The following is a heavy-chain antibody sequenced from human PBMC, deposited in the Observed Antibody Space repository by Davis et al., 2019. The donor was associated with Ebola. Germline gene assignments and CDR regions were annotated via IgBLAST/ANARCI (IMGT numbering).Heavy chain of an antibody. Sequence: GESLKISCAASGFTFSNYAMSWVRQAPGKGLEWVSAISGSGVGTYYADSVKGRFTISRDNSKNTLYLQMNSLRDEDTAVYYCAKEVIPATGIVYYGLDVWGQGTTVTVSS. J-gene: IGHJ6*02. D-gene: IGHD6-13*01. CDR1: GFTFSNYA. CDR2: ISGSGVGT. CDR3: AKEVIPATGIVYYGLDV. V-gene: IGHV3-23*01.